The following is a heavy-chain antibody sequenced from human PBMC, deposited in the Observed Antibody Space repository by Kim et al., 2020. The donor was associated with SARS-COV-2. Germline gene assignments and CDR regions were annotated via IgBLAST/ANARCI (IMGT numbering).Heavy chain of an antibody. D-gene: IGHD3-10*01. V-gene: IGHV1-46*01. CDR2: INPSGGST. J-gene: IGHJ5*02. Sequence: ASVKVSCKASGYTFTSYYMHWVRQAPGQGLEWMGIINPSGGSTSYAQKFQGRVTMTRDTSTSTVYMELSILRSEDTAVYYCARASFYIDRGWFDPWGQGTLIGWFDPWGQGTLVTVSS. CDR3: ARASFYIDRGWFDPWGQGTLIGWFDP. CDR1: GYTFTSYY.